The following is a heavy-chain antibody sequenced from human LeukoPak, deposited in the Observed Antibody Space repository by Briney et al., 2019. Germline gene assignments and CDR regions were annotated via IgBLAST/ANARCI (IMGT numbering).Heavy chain of an antibody. CDR1: GFTFSTYT. CDR2: IGNNGGGI. Sequence: GGSLRLSCAASGFTFSTYTMYWVRHPPGKRLEWVSIIGNNGGGIYYADSVKGRFTISRDNAKSSLYLQLNSLRAEDTAVYYCARGATVITPPLDYWGQGTLVTVSS. V-gene: IGHV3-21*01. D-gene: IGHD4-23*01. J-gene: IGHJ4*02. CDR3: ARGATVITPPLDY.